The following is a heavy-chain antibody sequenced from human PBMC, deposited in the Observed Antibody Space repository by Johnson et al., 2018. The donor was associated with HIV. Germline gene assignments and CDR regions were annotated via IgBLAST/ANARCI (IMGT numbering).Heavy chain of an antibody. D-gene: IGHD2-15*01. CDR3: ASRPGGDFCSGGSCRPNPYDGFDI. CDR1: GFTFSNAW. J-gene: IGHJ3*02. V-gene: IGHV3-30*14. CDR2: ISYDGSHK. Sequence: QVQLVESGGGLVQPGGSLRLSCAASGFTFSNAWMSWVRQAPAKGLEWVALISYDGSHKFYADSVKGRFTISRDNSKNTLYLQMNSLRAEDTAVYYCASRPGGDFCSGGSCRPNPYDGFDIWGQGTKVTVSS.